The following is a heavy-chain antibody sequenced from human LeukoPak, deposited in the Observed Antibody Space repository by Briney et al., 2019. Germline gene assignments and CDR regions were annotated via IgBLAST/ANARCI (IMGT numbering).Heavy chain of an antibody. V-gene: IGHV1-2*02. D-gene: IGHD3-22*01. CDR3: ASLSYYDLSGYFY. CDR1: GYPFIGNY. J-gene: IGHJ4*02. Sequence: ASVKVSCKASGYPFIGNYIHWVRQAPGQGLEWMGWINPNSGGTQYSQKFQGRVTLTRDTSITTGYMELSGQTSDDTAVYYCASLSYYDLSGYFYWGQGTLVTVSS. CDR2: INPNSGGT.